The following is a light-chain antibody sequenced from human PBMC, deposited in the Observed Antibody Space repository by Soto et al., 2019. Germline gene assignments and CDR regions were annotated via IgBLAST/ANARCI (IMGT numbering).Light chain of an antibody. CDR3: QSYDSSLSASV. CDR1: SSNIGSGYD. Sequence: QSAVTQPPSVSGAPGQRVTISCTGSSSNIGSGYDVHWYQQFPGAAPKLLIYGNTNRPSGVPDRFSGSKSGTAASLAITGLQAEDEADYYCQSYDSSLSASVFGGGTKLTVL. CDR2: GNT. J-gene: IGLJ3*02. V-gene: IGLV1-40*01.